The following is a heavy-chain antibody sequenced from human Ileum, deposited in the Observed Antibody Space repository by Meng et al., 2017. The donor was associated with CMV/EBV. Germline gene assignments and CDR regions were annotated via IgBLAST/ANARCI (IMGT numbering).Heavy chain of an antibody. CDR3: ANDGLCSSTSCLTYYYYGMDV. D-gene: IGHD2-2*01. J-gene: IGHJ6*02. Sequence: GESLKISCAVSGVTVSTNYMSWVRQAPGKGLEWVSVIYPDGTTYYADSVKGRFTISRDNSKNTLYLQMNSLRAEDTAVYYCANDGLCSSTSCLTYYYYGMDVWGQGTTVTVSS. CDR2: IYPDGTT. CDR1: GVTVSTNY. V-gene: IGHV3-53*01.